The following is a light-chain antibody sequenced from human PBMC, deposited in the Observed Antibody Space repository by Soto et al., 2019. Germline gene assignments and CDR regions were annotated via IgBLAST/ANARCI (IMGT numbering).Light chain of an antibody. CDR3: QQYGTSPPIT. J-gene: IGKJ5*01. CDR2: GAS. Sequence: EIVLTQSPGTLSLSPWERATLSCRASQSVSSSNFAWYQQKPGQAPRLLIYGASGRATGTPDRFSGSGSGTDFTLTISRLEPEDFAVYYCQQYGTSPPITFGQGTRLEIK. V-gene: IGKV3-20*01. CDR1: QSVSSSN.